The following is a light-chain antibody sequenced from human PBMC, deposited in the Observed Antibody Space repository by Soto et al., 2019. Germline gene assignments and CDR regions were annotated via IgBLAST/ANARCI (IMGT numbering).Light chain of an antibody. Sequence: TQSPGTLSLSPGERATLSCRASQSVSSSYLAWYQQKPGKAPKLLIYAASSLQSGVPSRFSGSGPGTDFPLTISGLQPEDFATYYCQQSYSTPFTCDPATKVDI. V-gene: IGKV1-39*01. CDR3: QQSYSTPFT. J-gene: IGKJ3*01. CDR2: AAS. CDR1: QSVSSSY.